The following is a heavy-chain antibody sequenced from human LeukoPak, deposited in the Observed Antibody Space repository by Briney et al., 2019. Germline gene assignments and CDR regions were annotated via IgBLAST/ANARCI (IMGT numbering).Heavy chain of an antibody. CDR2: ISSSSSYI. CDR1: GFTFSSYS. CDR3: ASPSRGLHDFQH. Sequence: GGSLRLSCAASGFTFSSYSMNWVRQAPGKGLEWVSSISSSSSYIYYADSVKGRFTISRDNAKNSLYLQMNSLRAEGTAVYYCASPSRGLHDFQHWGQGTLVTVSS. D-gene: IGHD3-10*01. V-gene: IGHV3-21*01. J-gene: IGHJ1*01.